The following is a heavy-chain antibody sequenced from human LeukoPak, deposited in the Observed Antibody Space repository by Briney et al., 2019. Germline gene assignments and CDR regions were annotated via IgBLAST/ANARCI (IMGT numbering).Heavy chain of an antibody. CDR3: ARASYSSSWERSYYFDY. J-gene: IGHJ4*02. V-gene: IGHV1-24*01. CDR2: FDPEDGET. D-gene: IGHD6-13*01. CDR1: GYTLTELS. Sequence: ASVKVSCKVSGYTLTELSMHWVRQAPGKGLEWMGGFDPEDGETIYAQKFQGRVTMTEDTSTDTAYMELSSLRSEDTAVYYCARASYSSSWERSYYFDYWGQGTLVTVSS.